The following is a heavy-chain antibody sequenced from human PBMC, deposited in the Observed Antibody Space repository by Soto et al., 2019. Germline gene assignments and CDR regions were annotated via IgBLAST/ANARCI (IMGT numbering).Heavy chain of an antibody. CDR3: ARVGPWVPYYYDSSPYTFENWFDP. CDR1: GYSISSGYY. V-gene: IGHV4-38-2*01. D-gene: IGHD3-22*01. Sequence: SETLSLTCAVSGYSISSGYYWGWLRQPPGKGLEWIGSIYLGGSTYYNPSLNSRVTLSIDMTNNHVSLILNSVTAADTAVYYCARVGPWVPYYYDSSPYTFENWFDPWGQGTLVTVSS. J-gene: IGHJ5*02. CDR2: IYLGGST.